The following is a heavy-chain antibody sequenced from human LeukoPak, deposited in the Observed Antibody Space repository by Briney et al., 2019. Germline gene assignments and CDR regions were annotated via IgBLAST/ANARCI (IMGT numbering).Heavy chain of an antibody. CDR3: VKDFDGSGPGH. J-gene: IGHJ4*02. CDR2: ISNTGRNT. D-gene: IGHD4-23*01. V-gene: IGHV3-11*01. Sequence: GGSLRLSCATSGFTFTDYYMSWVRQAPGEGLEWVSYISNTGRNTYDAESVKGRFAISRDNARKSLYLQMNSLRVEDTAMYYCVKDFDGSGPGHWGQGTLVTVSS. CDR1: GFTFTDYY.